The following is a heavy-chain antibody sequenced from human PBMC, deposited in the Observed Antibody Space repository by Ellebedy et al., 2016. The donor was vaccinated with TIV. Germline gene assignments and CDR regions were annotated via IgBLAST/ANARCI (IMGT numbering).Heavy chain of an antibody. J-gene: IGHJ4*02. CDR3: AGNWVL. CDR1: GFTFDDYA. Sequence: GGSLRLSXAASGFTFDDYAMHWVRQAPGKGLEWVSGISWNSGSIGYADSVKGRFTISRDNAKNSLYLQMNSLRAEDTAVYYCAGNWVLWGQGTLVTVSS. CDR2: ISWNSGSI. D-gene: IGHD7-27*01. V-gene: IGHV3-9*01.